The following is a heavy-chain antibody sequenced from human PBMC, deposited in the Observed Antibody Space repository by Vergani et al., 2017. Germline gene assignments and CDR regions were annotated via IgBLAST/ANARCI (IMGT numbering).Heavy chain of an antibody. CDR1: GFTFSSYG. CDR2: IRYDGSNK. D-gene: IGHD5-18*01. V-gene: IGHV3-30*02. Sequence: QVQLVESGGGLVKPGGSLRLSCAASGFTFSSYGMHWVRQAPGKGLEWVAFIRYDGSNKYYADSVKGRFTISRDNSKNTLYLQMNSLRAEDTAVYYCARDRDTAMALDYWGQGTLVTVSS. CDR3: ARDRDTAMALDY. J-gene: IGHJ4*02.